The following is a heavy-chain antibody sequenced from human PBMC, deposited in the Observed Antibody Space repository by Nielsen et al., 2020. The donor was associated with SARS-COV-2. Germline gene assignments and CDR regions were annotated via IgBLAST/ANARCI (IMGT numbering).Heavy chain of an antibody. CDR3: AKDRGYCGGDCYLYGMDV. J-gene: IGHJ6*02. CDR2: ISYDGSNK. D-gene: IGHD2-21*02. V-gene: IGHV3-30*18. Sequence: GGSLRLSCAASGFTFSSYGMHWVRQAPGKGLEWVAVISYDGSNKYYADSVKGRFTISRDNSKNTLYLQMNSLRAGDTAVYYCAKDRGYCGGDCYLYGMDVWGQGTTVTVSS. CDR1: GFTFSSYG.